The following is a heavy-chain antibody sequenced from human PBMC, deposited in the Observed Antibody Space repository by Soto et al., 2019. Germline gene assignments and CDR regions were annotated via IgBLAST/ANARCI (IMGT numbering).Heavy chain of an antibody. D-gene: IGHD5-18*01. CDR1: GGSISSGGYY. CDR3: ARYTVRQNGYSYGGVDY. J-gene: IGHJ4*02. V-gene: IGHV4-31*02. Sequence: PSETLSLTCTVSGGSISSGGYYWSWIRQHPGKGLEWIGYIYYSGSTYYNPSLKSRVTISVDTSKNQFSLKLSSVTAADTAVYYCARYTVRQNGYSYGGVDYWGQGTLVTVSS. CDR2: IYYSGST.